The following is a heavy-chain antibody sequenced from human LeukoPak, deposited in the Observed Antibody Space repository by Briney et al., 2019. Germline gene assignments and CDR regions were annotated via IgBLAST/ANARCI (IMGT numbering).Heavy chain of an antibody. CDR1: GYTFTSYG. V-gene: IGHV1-18*01. D-gene: IGHD3/OR15-3a*01. J-gene: IGHJ6*03. CDR2: ISAYNGNT. Sequence: GASVKVSCKASGYTFTSYGISWVRQAPGQGLEWMGWISAYNGNTNYAQKLQGRVTMTTDTSTSTAYMELRSLRSDDTAVYYCARGPRVFGPLPGYYYMDVWGKGTTATVSS. CDR3: ARGPRVFGPLPGYYYMDV.